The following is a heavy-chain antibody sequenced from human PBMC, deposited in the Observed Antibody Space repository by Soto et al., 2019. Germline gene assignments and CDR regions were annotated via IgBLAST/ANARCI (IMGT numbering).Heavy chain of an antibody. Sequence: QLHLVQSGAVVKKPGASVTVSCSASGYPVTAYYMHWVRQAPGRGLEWMGGMNPATGAAKYTQTFPGRVTMTRDTSTSTAFMELSGLTSEDTAVFYCARGGGVGVAGSAAFDMWGQGTLVTVSS. D-gene: IGHD3-3*01. CDR3: ARGGGVGVAGSAAFDM. CDR1: GYPVTAYY. J-gene: IGHJ3*02. CDR2: MNPATGAA. V-gene: IGHV1-2*02.